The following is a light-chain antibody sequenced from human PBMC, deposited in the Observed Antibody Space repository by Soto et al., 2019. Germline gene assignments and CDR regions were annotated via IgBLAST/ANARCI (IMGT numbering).Light chain of an antibody. Sequence: VLTQPASVSGSPGQSITISCTGTSSDVGDYNYVSWYQQHPGKAPKLMIYEVSNRPSGVSNRFSGSKSGNTASLTISGLQAEDEADYYCSSYTRSSTLYVFGTGTKVTVL. J-gene: IGLJ1*01. CDR3: SSYTRSSTLYV. V-gene: IGLV2-14*01. CDR2: EVS. CDR1: SSDVGDYNY.